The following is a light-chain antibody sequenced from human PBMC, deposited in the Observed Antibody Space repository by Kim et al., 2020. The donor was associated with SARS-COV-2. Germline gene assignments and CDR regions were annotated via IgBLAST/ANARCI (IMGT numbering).Light chain of an antibody. V-gene: IGKV3-15*01. Sequence: SAAPGERATRSCRASQSVSSNAGWYQQQPGQAPRLLIYDATTRATGIPARFSGSWSGAEFTLTISILQAEDFAVYYCQQVNKWPPTFGQGTQLEI. J-gene: IGKJ2*01. CDR3: QQVNKWPPT. CDR2: DAT. CDR1: QSVSSN.